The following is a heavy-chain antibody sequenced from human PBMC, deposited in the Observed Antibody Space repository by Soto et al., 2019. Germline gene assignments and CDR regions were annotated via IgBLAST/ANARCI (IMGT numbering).Heavy chain of an antibody. Sequence: QVQLVQSGAEVKKPGSSVKVSCKASGGTFSSYAIGWVRQAPGQGLEWMGGIIPIFGTANYVQKFQGRVTITADESTSTAYMELSSLRSEDTAVYYCARLQGYCSGGSCYSGWFDPWGQGTLVTVSS. D-gene: IGHD2-15*01. CDR2: IIPIFGTA. J-gene: IGHJ5*02. V-gene: IGHV1-69*12. CDR1: GGTFSSYA. CDR3: ARLQGYCSGGSCYSGWFDP.